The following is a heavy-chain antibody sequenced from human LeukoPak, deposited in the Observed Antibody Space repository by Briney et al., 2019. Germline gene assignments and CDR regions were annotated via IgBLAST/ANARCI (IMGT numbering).Heavy chain of an antibody. CDR1: GFTFSSYS. CDR2: ISSSSSTI. D-gene: IGHD2-2*01. Sequence: GGSLRLSCAASGFTFSSYSMNWVRQAPGKGLVWVSYISSSSSTIYYADSVKGRFTISRDNSKNTLYLQMNSLRAEDTAVYYCAKERAVVPRGGMDVWGQGTTVTVSS. CDR3: AKERAVVPRGGMDV. J-gene: IGHJ6*02. V-gene: IGHV3-48*01.